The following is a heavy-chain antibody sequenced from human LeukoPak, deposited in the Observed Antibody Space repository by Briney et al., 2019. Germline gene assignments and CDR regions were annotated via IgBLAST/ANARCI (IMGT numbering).Heavy chain of an antibody. CDR3: ARDYDTSGPQKNYFDF. CDR1: TGTFSSYG. V-gene: IGHV1-69*06. CDR2: IIPMYDTT. D-gene: IGHD3-22*01. Sequence: SVKVSCKAATGTFSSYGLSWVRQAPGRGLEWMGRIIPMYDTTDYTQKFQGRLTFTVDKSTGTAFMELSSLRSEDTATYYCARDYDTSGPQKNYFDFWGRGTLVTVSS. J-gene: IGHJ4*02.